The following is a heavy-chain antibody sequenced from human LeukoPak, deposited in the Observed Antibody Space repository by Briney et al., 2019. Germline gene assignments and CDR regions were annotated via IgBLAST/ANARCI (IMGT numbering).Heavy chain of an antibody. J-gene: IGHJ4*02. V-gene: IGHV1-46*01. CDR2: INPSGGST. D-gene: IGHD4-11*01. CDR3: ARGLTNQYTVTPFFDY. CDR1: GYTFTSYY. Sequence: GASVKVSCKASGYTFTSYYMHWVRQAPGQGLEWMGIINPSGGSTSYAQKFQGRVTMTRDMSTSTVYMELSSLRSEDTAVYYCARGLTNQYTVTPFFDYWGQGTLVTVSS.